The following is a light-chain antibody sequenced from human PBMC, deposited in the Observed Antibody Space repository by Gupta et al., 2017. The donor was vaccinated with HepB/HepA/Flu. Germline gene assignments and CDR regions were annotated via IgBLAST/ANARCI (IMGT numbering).Light chain of an antibody. CDR1: NIETKS. V-gene: IGLV3-21*02. CDR2: YNS. Sequence: YVLSQSPSVSVAPGQPAMRSRGGTNIETKSVHWYQQKPGQAPVLLVSYNSDRPSGIPERFSGSNSGNTATLTISRVEAGDEADYFCQAWDTSDNHPVFGGGTKLTVL. J-gene: IGLJ3*02. CDR3: QAWDTSDNHPV.